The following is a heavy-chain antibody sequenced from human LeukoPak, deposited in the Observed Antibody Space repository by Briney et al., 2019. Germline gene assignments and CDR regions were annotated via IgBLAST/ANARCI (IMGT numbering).Heavy chain of an antibody. CDR3: ARGGALYSGDY. Sequence: GGSLRLSCAASGFTFSRYWMSWVRQAPGKGLEWVANIKEDGSEKYYVDSVKGRFTISRDNAKNSLYLQMSSLRGEDTAVYYCARGGALYSGDYWGQGTLVTVSS. CDR2: IKEDGSEK. CDR1: GFTFSRYW. J-gene: IGHJ4*02. V-gene: IGHV3-7*05. D-gene: IGHD6-13*01.